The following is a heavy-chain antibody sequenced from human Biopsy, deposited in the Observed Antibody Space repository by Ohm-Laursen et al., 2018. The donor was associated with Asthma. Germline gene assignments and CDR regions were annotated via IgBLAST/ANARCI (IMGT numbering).Heavy chain of an antibody. V-gene: IGHV3-30*03. CDR2: ISYDGYNK. CDR1: VFTFSRFG. CDR3: VRDGTDDAFDI. Sequence: SLRLSCAASVFTFSRFGMHWVRRAPGKGLEWVALISYDGYNKYYIDSVKGRFTISRDNSENTMDLQMNSLREEDTAVYYCVRDGTDDAFDIWGQGTVVSVSS. D-gene: IGHD1-1*01. J-gene: IGHJ3*02.